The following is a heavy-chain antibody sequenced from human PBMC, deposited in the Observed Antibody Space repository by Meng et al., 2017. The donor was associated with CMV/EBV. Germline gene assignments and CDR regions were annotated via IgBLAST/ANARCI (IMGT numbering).Heavy chain of an antibody. V-gene: IGHV3-30*02. CDR1: GFTFSNYG. CDR2: IRYDGSNK. D-gene: IGHD3-3*01. Sequence: GESLKISCAASGFTFSNYGMYWVRQAPGKGLEWVTFIRYDGSNKYYADSVKGRFTISRDNSKNTLFLQMNSLRAEDTAVYYCARPLTNYDFWSGYYTGGGMDVWGQGTTVTVSS. J-gene: IGHJ6*02. CDR3: ARPLTNYDFWSGYYTGGGMDV.